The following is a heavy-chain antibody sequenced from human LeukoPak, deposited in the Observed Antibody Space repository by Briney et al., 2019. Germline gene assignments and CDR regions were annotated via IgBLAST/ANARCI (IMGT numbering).Heavy chain of an antibody. J-gene: IGHJ1*01. V-gene: IGHV1-46*01. CDR2: INPSGGST. CDR1: GYIFTSYY. Sequence: GASVKVSCKASGYIFTSYYMHWVRQAPGQGLEWMGVINPSGGSTNYAQKFQGRVTMTRDTSTSTVYMELSSLRSEDTAVYYCARVEGYYDSSPFQHWGQGTLVTVSP. CDR3: ARVEGYYDSSPFQH. D-gene: IGHD3-22*01.